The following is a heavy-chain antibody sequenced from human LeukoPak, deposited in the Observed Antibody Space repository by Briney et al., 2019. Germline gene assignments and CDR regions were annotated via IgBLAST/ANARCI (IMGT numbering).Heavy chain of an antibody. CDR3: ARGGDSSGYYFP. V-gene: IGHV1-69*13. D-gene: IGHD3-22*01. CDR1: GGTLSSYA. Sequence: SVKVSCKASGGTLSSYAISWVRQAPGQGLEWMGGIIPIFGTANYAQKFQGRVTITADESTSTAYMELSSLRSEDTAVYYCARGGDSSGYYFPWGQGTLVTVSS. CDR2: IIPIFGTA. J-gene: IGHJ5*02.